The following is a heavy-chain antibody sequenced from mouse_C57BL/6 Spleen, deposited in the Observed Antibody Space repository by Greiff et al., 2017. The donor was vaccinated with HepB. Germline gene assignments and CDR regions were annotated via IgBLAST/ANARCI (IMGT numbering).Heavy chain of an antibody. V-gene: IGHV1-80*01. CDR3: ARSRNYYAMDY. CDR2: IYPGDGDT. J-gene: IGHJ4*01. CDR1: GYAFSSYW. Sequence: VQLMESGAELVKPGASVKISCKASGYAFSSYWMNWVKQRPGKGLEWIGQIYPGDGDTNYNGKFKGKATLTADKSSSTAYMQLSSLTSEDSAVYFCARSRNYYAMDYWGQGTSVTVSS.